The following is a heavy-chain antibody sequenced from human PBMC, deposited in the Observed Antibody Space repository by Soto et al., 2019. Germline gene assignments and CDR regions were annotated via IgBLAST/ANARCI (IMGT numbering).Heavy chain of an antibody. V-gene: IGHV3-23*01. CDR3: AXDRVGATSPYRPYYFDY. CDR1: GFTFSSYA. CDR2: ISGSGGST. Sequence: GGSLRLSCAASGFTFSSYAMSWVRQAPGKGLEWVSAISGSGGSTYYADSVKGRFTISRDNSKNTLYLQMNSLRAEDTAVYYCAXDRVGATSPYRPYYFDYWGQGTLVTVSS. J-gene: IGHJ4*02. D-gene: IGHD1-26*01.